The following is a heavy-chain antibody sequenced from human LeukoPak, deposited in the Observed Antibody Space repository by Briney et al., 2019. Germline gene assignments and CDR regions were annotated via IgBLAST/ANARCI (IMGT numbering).Heavy chain of an antibody. J-gene: IGHJ6*03. D-gene: IGHD3-3*01. V-gene: IGHV3-7*01. Sequence: GGSLRLSCAASGFTFSSYCMSWVRQAPGEGLEWVANIKQDGSEKYYVDSVKGRFTISRDNAKNSLYLQMNSLRAEDTAVYYCARDTTYYDFWSGYYTNYYYYYMDVWGKGTTVTVSS. CDR1: GFTFSSYC. CDR2: IKQDGSEK. CDR3: ARDTTYYDFWSGYYTNYYYYYMDV.